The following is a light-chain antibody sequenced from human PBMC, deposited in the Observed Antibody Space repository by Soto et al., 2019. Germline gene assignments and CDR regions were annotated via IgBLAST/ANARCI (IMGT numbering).Light chain of an antibody. J-gene: IGKJ4*01. Sequence: EIVLTQSPGTLALSPGERAELSCRASESVRSDYLAWYQQKPGQAPRLLIYSVSRRAAGIPERFSGSGSGTDFTLTISRVDSEDFAVYYCQQYGSSPPLSFGGGTTVEI. CDR3: QQYGSSPPLS. CDR2: SVS. CDR1: ESVRSDY. V-gene: IGKV3-20*01.